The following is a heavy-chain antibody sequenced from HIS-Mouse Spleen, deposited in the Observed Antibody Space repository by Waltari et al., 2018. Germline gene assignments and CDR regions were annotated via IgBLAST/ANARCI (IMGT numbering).Heavy chain of an antibody. CDR2: IYYSGST. CDR1: GGAISSSSYY. Sequence: QLQLQESGPGLVKPSETLSLTCTVPGGAISSSSYYWGWIRQPPGKGLEWIGRIYYSGSTYYNPSLKSRVTISVDTSKNQFSLKLSSVTAADTAVYYCAYGDYFDYWGQGTLVTVSS. D-gene: IGHD4-17*01. J-gene: IGHJ4*02. V-gene: IGHV4-39*01. CDR3: AYGDYFDY.